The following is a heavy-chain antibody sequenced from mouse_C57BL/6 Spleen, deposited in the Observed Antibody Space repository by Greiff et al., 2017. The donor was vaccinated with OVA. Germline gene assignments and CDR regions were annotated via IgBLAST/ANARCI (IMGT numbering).Heavy chain of an antibody. CDR3: ARDRGYYYGRGYAMDY. Sequence: EVHLVESGGGLVKPGGSLKLSCAASGFTFSSYAMSWVRQTPEKRLEWVATISDGGSYTYSPDNVKGRFTISRDNAKNNLYLQMSHLKSEDTAMYYCARDRGYYYGRGYAMDYWGQGTSVTVSS. CDR1: GFTFSSYA. CDR2: ISDGGSYT. J-gene: IGHJ4*01. V-gene: IGHV5-4*01. D-gene: IGHD1-1*01.